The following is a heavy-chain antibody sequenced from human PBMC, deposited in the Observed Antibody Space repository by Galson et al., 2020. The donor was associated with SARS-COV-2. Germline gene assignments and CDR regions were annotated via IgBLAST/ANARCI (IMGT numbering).Heavy chain of an antibody. Sequence: PSETLSLTCTVSGDSISSNTDYWGWIRQPPGKGLEWIGNIHYSGTTYYNPSLKSRVTISVDTSKNQFSLKLTSVAAADTAVYYCARRFRYASAYYSDAFDVWGQGTMVTVSS. J-gene: IGHJ3*01. V-gene: IGHV4-39*01. CDR3: ARRFRYASAYYSDAFDV. CDR2: IHYSGTT. CDR1: GDSISSNTDY. D-gene: IGHD3-22*01.